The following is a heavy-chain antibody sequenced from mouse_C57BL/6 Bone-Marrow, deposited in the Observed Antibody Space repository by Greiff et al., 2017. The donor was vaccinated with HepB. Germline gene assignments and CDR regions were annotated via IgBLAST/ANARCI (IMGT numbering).Heavy chain of an antibody. V-gene: IGHV2-2*01. J-gene: IGHJ3*01. CDR2: IWSGGST. D-gene: IGHD2-5*01. CDR1: GFSLTSYG. CDR3: ARKAYYSNSFAY. Sequence: VQLQQSGPGLVQPSQSLSITCTVSGFSLTSYGVHWVRQSPGKGLEWLGVIWSGGSTDYNAAFISRLSISKDNSKSQVFFKMNSLQADDTAIYYCARKAYYSNSFAYWGQGTLVTVSA.